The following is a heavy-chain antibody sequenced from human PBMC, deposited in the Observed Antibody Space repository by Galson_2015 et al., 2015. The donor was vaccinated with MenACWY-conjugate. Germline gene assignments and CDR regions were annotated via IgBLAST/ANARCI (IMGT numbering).Heavy chain of an antibody. V-gene: IGHV3-74*01. CDR1: GFTFSTYW. J-gene: IGHJ5*02. CDR2: VNSDGRST. CDR3: ARPRGIGSGWYNWFDP. Sequence: SLRLSCAASGFTFSTYWMHWVRQAPGKGLVWVSRVNSDGRSTSYADSVKGRFSISRDNSKNTLYLQMNSLKAEDTAVYYCARPRGIGSGWYNWFDPWGQGTLVTVSS. D-gene: IGHD6-19*01.